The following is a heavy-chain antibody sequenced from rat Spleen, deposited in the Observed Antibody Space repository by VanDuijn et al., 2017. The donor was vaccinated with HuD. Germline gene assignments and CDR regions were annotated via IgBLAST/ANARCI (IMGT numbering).Heavy chain of an antibody. CDR3: ARTGFAY. CDR1: GFTFSDYY. V-gene: IGHV5-29*01. Sequence: EVQLVESDGGLVQPGRSLKLSCAASGFTFSDYYMAWVRQAPTKGLEWVATISYDGSSTYYRDSVKGRFTISKDNAKNTGYLQMKNLRSEDTAMYYCARTGFAYWGQGTLVTVSS. CDR2: ISYDGSST. J-gene: IGHJ3*01.